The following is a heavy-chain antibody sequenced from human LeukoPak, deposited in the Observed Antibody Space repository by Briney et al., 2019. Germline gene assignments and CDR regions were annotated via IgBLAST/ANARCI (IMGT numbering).Heavy chain of an antibody. V-gene: IGHV3-30-3*01. CDR2: ISYDGTSK. D-gene: IGHD3-10*01. J-gene: IGHJ4*02. Sequence: GGSLRLSCAASGFTLISYAMHWVRQAPGKGLEWLADISYDGTSKYYADSVKGRFTISRDNSKNTLYLQMNSLRAEDTAVYYCARDHFMVRGLNLYFDYWGQGTLVTVSS. CDR3: ARDHFMVRGLNLYFDY. CDR1: GFTLISYA.